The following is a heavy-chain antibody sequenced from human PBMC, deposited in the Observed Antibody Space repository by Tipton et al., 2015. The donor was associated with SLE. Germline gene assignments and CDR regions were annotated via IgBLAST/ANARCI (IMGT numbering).Heavy chain of an antibody. V-gene: IGHV4-59*12. J-gene: IGHJ4*02. CDR2: IYYSGST. D-gene: IGHD3-22*01. Sequence: TLSLTCTVSGGSINSYYWNWIRQPPGKGLEWIGYIYYSGSTNYNPSLKSRVTMSVDTSKNQFSLKLSSVTAADTAVYYCAREWYDSSGEPRAYYFDYWGQGTLVTVSS. CDR3: AREWYDSSGEPRAYYFDY. CDR1: GGSINSYY.